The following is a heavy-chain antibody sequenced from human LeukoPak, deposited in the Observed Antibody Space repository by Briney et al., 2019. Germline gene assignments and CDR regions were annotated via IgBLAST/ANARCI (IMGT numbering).Heavy chain of an antibody. Sequence: ASVKVSCKASGYTFTSYGISWVRQAPGQGLEWMGWISAYNGNTNYAQKLQGRVTMTTDTSTSTAYMELRGLRSDDTAVYYCARVGGRLRFLEWLLRPYYYYYMDVWGKGTTVTVSS. D-gene: IGHD3-3*01. CDR2: ISAYNGNT. CDR3: ARVGGRLRFLEWLLRPYYYYYMDV. V-gene: IGHV1-18*04. J-gene: IGHJ6*03. CDR1: GYTFTSYG.